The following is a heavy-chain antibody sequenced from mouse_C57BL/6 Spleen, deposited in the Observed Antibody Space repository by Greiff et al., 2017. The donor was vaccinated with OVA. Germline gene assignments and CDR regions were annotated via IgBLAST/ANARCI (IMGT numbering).Heavy chain of an antibody. V-gene: IGHV1-53*01. J-gene: IGHJ3*01. Sequence: QVQLQQPGPELVKPGASVKLSCKASGYTFTSYWMHWVKQRPGQGLEWIGNINPSNGGTNYNEKFKSKATLTVDKSSSTAYMQLSSLTSEDSAVYYCARYDYGATGFAYWGQGTLVTVSA. D-gene: IGHD2-4*01. CDR3: ARYDYGATGFAY. CDR2: INPSNGGT. CDR1: GYTFTSYW.